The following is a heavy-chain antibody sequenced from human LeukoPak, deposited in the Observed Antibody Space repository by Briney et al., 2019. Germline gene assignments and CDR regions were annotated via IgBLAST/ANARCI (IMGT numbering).Heavy chain of an antibody. CDR3: ARDRLEEMATDRLYWYFDL. V-gene: IGHV3-30-3*01. CDR2: ISYDGSNK. Sequence: AGGSLRLSCAASGFTFSSYAMHWVRQAPGKGLEGVAVISYDGSNKYYADSVKGRFTISRDNSKNTLYLQMNSLRAEDTAVYYCARDRLEEMATDRLYWYFDLWGRGTVVTVSS. J-gene: IGHJ2*01. CDR1: GFTFSSYA. D-gene: IGHD5-24*01.